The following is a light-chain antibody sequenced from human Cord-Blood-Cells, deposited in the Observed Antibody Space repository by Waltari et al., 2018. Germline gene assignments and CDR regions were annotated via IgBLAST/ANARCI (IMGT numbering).Light chain of an antibody. Sequence: QSALTQPASVSGSPGQSITISCTGTSSDVWSYNLLSWYQQPPGKAPKLMIYEGSKRPSGVSNRFSGSKSGNTASLTISGLQAEDEADYYCCSYAGSSTLFGGGTKLTVL. CDR1: SSDVWSYNL. J-gene: IGLJ2*01. V-gene: IGLV2-23*01. CDR3: CSYAGSSTL. CDR2: EGS.